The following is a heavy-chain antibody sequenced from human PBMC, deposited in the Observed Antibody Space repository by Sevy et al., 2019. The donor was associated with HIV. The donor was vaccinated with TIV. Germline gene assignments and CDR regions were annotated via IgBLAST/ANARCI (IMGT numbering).Heavy chain of an antibody. J-gene: IGHJ6*02. CDR2: ISHDGINE. D-gene: IGHD1-26*01. CDR1: GFSFSYYC. Sequence: GGSLRLSCIGSGFSFSYYCIHWVRQSPGKGLDWVALISHDGINEYYADSVKGRFTISRDNSKNTVYLEMNSLRNEDTAIYFCANAYSGSYSHSYLYALDVWGQGTTVTVSS. V-gene: IGHV3-30*18. CDR3: ANAYSGSYSHSYLYALDV.